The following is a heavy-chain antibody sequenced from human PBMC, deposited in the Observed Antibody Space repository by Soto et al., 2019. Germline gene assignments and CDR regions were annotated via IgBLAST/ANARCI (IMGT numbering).Heavy chain of an antibody. D-gene: IGHD3-22*01. Sequence: EVQLVESGGGLVQPGGSLRLSCVASGFSFSSYSITWVRQAPGRGLELVSYINSGSSATYYADSVEGRFTISRDNAKNSMYLQMTSLRDEDTSVYYCAKVYWSDSSAIFHDWAQGTLGTVS. J-gene: IGHJ4*02. CDR2: INSGSSAT. CDR1: GFSFSSYS. CDR3: AKVYWSDSSAIFHD. V-gene: IGHV3-48*02.